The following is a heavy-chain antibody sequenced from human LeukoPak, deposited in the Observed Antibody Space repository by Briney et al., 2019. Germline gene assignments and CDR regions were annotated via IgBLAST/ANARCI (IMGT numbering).Heavy chain of an antibody. CDR3: ARHVGGDGYSSGGFDY. V-gene: IGHV4-4*07. CDR1: GGSISSYY. CDR2: IYTSGSTSGST. Sequence: PSETLSLTCTVSGGSISSYYWSWIRQPAGKGLEWIGRIYTSGSTSGSTNYNPSLKSRVTISVDTSKNQFSLKLSSVTAADTAVYYCARHVGGDGYSSGGFDYWGQGTLVTVSS. J-gene: IGHJ4*02. D-gene: IGHD5-24*01.